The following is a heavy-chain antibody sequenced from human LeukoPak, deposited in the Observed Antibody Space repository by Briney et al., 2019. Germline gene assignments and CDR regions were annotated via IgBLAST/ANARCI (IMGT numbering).Heavy chain of an antibody. CDR3: ARDRLRLGYERTNWFDP. D-gene: IGHD2-15*01. Sequence: ASVKVSCKASGYTFTSHGISWVRQAPGQGLEWMGWINAYIGNTNYAQKLQGRVTMTTDTSTSTAYMELRSLRSDDTAVYYCARDRLRLGYERTNWFDPWGQGTLVTVSS. J-gene: IGHJ5*02. CDR1: GYTFTSHG. CDR2: INAYIGNT. V-gene: IGHV1-18*01.